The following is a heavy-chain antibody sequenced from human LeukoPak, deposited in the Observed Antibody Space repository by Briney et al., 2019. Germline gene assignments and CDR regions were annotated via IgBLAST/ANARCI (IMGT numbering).Heavy chain of an antibody. V-gene: IGHV3-53*01. J-gene: IGHJ3*02. CDR2: IYSGGST. Sequence: PGGSLRLSCAASGFTVSSNYMSWVRQAPGKGLEWVSVIYSGGSTYYADSVKGRFTISRDNSKNTLYLQMNSLRAEDTAVYYCARERAPGDYYDSSGYFFDIWGQGTMVTVSS. CDR3: ARERAPGDYYDSSGYFFDI. D-gene: IGHD3-22*01. CDR1: GFTVSSNY.